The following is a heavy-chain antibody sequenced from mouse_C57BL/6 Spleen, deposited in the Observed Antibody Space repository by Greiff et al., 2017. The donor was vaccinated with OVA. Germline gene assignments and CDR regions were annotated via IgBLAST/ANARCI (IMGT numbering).Heavy chain of an antibody. CDR2: IDPSDSYT. CDR3: ARWLPDYYAMDY. D-gene: IGHD2-2*01. V-gene: IGHV1-69*01. Sequence: VQLQQPGAELVMPGASVKLSCKASGYTFTSYWMHWVKQRPGQGLEWIGEIDPSDSYTNYNQKFKGKSTLTADKSSSTAYMQLSSLTSEDSAVYYCARWLPDYYAMDYWGQGTSVTVSS. CDR1: GYTFTSYW. J-gene: IGHJ4*01.